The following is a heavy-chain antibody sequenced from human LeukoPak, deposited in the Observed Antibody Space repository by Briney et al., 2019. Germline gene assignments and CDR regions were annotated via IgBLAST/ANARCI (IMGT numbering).Heavy chain of an antibody. CDR2: SSAYNGNT. D-gene: IGHD2-15*01. J-gene: IGHJ4*02. CDR3: ARDYCSGGNCYSELDY. CDR1: GYTFTTYG. V-gene: IGHV1-18*01. Sequence: ASVKVPCKASGYTFTTYGISWVRQAPGQGLEWMGWSSAYNGNTNYAQKLQGRVTMTTDTSTSTAYMELRSLRSDDTAVYYCARDYCSGGNCYSELDYWGQGTLVTVSS.